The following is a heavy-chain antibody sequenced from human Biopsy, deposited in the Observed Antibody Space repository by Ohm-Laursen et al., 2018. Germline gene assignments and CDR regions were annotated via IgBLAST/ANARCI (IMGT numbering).Heavy chain of an antibody. CDR1: GGFISSYY. J-gene: IGHJ5*02. Sequence: ETLSLTCSVSGGFISSYYWSWIRQSAGRGLEWIGRIYIDGTSDYNPSLKNRVSMSVDSSKKQFSLRLTSLSVADTAKYYCARTPPLIRGVLESWFDPWGQGILVTVSS. CDR2: IYIDGTS. CDR3: ARTPPLIRGVLESWFDP. V-gene: IGHV4-4*07. D-gene: IGHD3-10*01.